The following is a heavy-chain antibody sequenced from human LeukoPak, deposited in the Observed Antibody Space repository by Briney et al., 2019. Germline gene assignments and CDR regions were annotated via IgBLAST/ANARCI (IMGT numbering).Heavy chain of an antibody. D-gene: IGHD6-19*01. Sequence: GGSLRLSCAASGFAFSTYGIHWVRQAPGKGLEWVAVLSFDGSSEYYAGSVKGRFTVSRDNSKNTLYLQMNSLRDEDTAVYYCAKGSGSSGWNDLLGVVDYWGQGTLVTVSS. CDR2: LSFDGSSE. V-gene: IGHV3-30*18. CDR1: GFAFSTYG. CDR3: AKGSGSSGWNDLLGVVDY. J-gene: IGHJ4*02.